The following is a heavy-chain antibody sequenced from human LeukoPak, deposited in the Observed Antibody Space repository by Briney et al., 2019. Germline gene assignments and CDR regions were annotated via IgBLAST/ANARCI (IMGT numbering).Heavy chain of an antibody. CDR2: ISSSSSYI. Sequence: PGGSLRLSCAASGFTFSSYSMNWVRQAPGKGLEWVSSISSSSSYIYYADSVKGRFTISRDNAKNSLYLQMNSLRAEDTAVYYCARDLGGLYSGYDGKGHIDYWGQGTLVTVSS. J-gene: IGHJ4*02. CDR1: GFTFSSYS. CDR3: ARDLGGLYSGYDGKGHIDY. D-gene: IGHD5-12*01. V-gene: IGHV3-21*01.